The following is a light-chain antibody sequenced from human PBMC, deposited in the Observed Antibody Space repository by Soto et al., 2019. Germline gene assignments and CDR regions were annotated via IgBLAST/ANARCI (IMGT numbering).Light chain of an antibody. CDR3: GTWDSSLSGGV. Sequence: QSVLTQPPSVSAAPGQKVTISCSGSSSNIGNNYVSWYQQLPGTAPKLLIYENNIPPSGIPDRFSGSKSGTSATLGITGLQTGDEADYYCGTWDSSLSGGVFGGGTKLTVL. CDR2: ENN. V-gene: IGLV1-51*02. CDR1: SSNIGNNY. J-gene: IGLJ2*01.